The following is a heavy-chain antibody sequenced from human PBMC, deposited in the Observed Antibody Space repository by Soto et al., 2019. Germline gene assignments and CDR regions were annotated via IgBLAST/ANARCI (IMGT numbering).Heavy chain of an antibody. J-gene: IGHJ4*02. V-gene: IGHV4-34*01. CDR1: GGSFSGYY. CDR2: INHSGST. Sequence: SETLSLTCAVYGGSFSGYYWSWIRQPPGKGLEWIGEINHSGSTNYNPSLKSRVTISVETSKNQFYLKLSSVTAADTAVYYCARGLKRNWGYSGYERQFDYWGQGTLVTVSS. CDR3: ARGLKRNWGYSGYERQFDY. D-gene: IGHD5-12*01.